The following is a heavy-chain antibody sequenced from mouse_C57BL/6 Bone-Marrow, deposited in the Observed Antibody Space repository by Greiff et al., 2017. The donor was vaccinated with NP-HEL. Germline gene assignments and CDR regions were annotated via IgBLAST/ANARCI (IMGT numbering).Heavy chain of an antibody. CDR3: ARYVGYGSSHWYFDV. J-gene: IGHJ1*03. Sequence: EVQLQQSGPELVKPGASVKIPCKASGYTFTDYNMDWVKQSHGKSLEWIGDINPNNGGTIYNQKFKGKATLTVDKSSSTAYMELRSLTSEDTAVYYCARYVGYGSSHWYFDVWGTGTTVTVSS. D-gene: IGHD1-1*01. CDR1: GYTFTDYN. CDR2: INPNNGGT. V-gene: IGHV1-18*01.